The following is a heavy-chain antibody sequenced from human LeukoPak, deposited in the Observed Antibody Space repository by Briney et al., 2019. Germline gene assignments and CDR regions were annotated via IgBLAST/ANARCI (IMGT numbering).Heavy chain of an antibody. CDR2: IRSKAYGGTT. V-gene: IGHV3-49*04. CDR1: GFTFGDYA. Sequence: GGSLRLSCTASGFTFGDYAMGWVRQAPGKGLEWVCFIRSKAYGGTTDYAAAVKGRFTISRDDSKSIAYLQMNSLKTEDTAVYYCTSSIVVVPAAMFDYWGQGNLVNVSS. CDR3: TSSIVVVPAAMFDY. D-gene: IGHD2-2*01. J-gene: IGHJ4*02.